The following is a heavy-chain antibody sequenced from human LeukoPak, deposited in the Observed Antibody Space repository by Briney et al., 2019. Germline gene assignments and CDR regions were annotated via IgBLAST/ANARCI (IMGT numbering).Heavy chain of an antibody. V-gene: IGHV4-39*07. J-gene: IGHJ5*02. CDR3: ASRAQYWFDP. CDR2: INHSGST. Sequence: SETLSLTCTVSGGSISSSSYYWGWIRQPPGKGLEWIGEINHSGSTNYNPSLKSRVTISVDTSKNQFSLKLSSVTAADTAVYYCASRAQYWFDPWGQGTLVTVSS. CDR1: GGSISSSSYY.